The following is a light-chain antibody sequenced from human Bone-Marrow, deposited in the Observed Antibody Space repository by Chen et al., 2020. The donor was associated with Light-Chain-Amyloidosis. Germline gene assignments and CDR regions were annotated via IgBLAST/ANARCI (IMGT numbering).Light chain of an antibody. CDR1: QSVARY. CDR2: EAS. CDR3: LQRSDRPPLT. V-gene: IGKV3-11*01. Sequence: EIVPTQSPATLSLSPGERATLSCRASQSVARYLAWYQQKPGQAPRLLIYEASNRATGNPARFSGSGSGTDFTLTISSLEPEGFAVYYCLQRSDRPPLTFGGGTNMEIK. J-gene: IGKJ4*01.